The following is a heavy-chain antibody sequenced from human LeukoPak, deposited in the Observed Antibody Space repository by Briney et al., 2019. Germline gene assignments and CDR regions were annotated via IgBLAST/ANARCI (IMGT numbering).Heavy chain of an antibody. CDR2: INPSGGST. D-gene: IGHD5-24*01. CDR3: ARLTGRDGYNRGAFDI. Sequence: GASVKVSCKASGYTFTSYYMHWVRQAPGQGLEWMGIINPSGGSTSYAQKFQGRVTMTRDMSTSTVYMELSSLRSEDTAVYYCARLTGRDGYNRGAFDIWGQGTMVTVSS. V-gene: IGHV1-46*01. J-gene: IGHJ3*02. CDR1: GYTFTSYY.